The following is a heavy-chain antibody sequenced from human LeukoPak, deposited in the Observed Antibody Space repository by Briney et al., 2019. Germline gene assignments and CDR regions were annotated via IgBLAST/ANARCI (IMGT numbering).Heavy chain of an antibody. Sequence: RASVKVSCKASGYIFSEFVIHWVRQAPGQSLEWMGWINAANQNTKYSQKFQGRITISTDTSAETAFMELSGLTPEDTAVYFCARGHTFLPWNEGLDYWGQGSLVTVSS. D-gene: IGHD3-3*01. V-gene: IGHV1-3*01. CDR2: INAANQNT. CDR3: ARGHTFLPWNEGLDY. CDR1: GYIFSEFV. J-gene: IGHJ4*02.